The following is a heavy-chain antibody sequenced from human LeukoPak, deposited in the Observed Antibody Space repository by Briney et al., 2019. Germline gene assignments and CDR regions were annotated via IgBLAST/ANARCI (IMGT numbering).Heavy chain of an antibody. CDR3: ARSAGTGGPYYFDY. V-gene: IGHV3-21*04. CDR1: GFTFNTYS. Sequence: GGSLRLSCAASGFTFNTYSMNWVRQAPGEGLEWGSSISGLSTYIYYPDSMKGRVTISRENAKNSLFLQLSSLRAEDTAVYFCARSAGTGGPYYFDYWGQGSLVTVSS. J-gene: IGHJ4*02. D-gene: IGHD3/OR15-3a*01. CDR2: ISGLSTYI.